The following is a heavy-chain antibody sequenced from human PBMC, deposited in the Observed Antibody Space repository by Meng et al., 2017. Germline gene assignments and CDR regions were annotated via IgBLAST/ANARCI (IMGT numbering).Heavy chain of an antibody. CDR3: ASSVWFGELFVPTDAFDI. CDR1: GYTLTELS. Sequence: ASVKVSCKVSGYTLTELSMHWVRQAPGKGLEWMGGFDPEDGETIYAQKFQGRVTMTEDTSTDTAYMELSRLRSDDTAVYYCASSVWFGELFVPTDAFDIWGQGTMVTVSS. J-gene: IGHJ3*02. V-gene: IGHV1-24*01. CDR2: FDPEDGET. D-gene: IGHD3-10*01.